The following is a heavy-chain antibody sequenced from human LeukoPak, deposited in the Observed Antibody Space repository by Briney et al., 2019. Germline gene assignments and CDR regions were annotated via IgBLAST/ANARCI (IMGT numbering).Heavy chain of an antibody. CDR3: ARQVAAASDAFDI. V-gene: IGHV5-51*01. D-gene: IGHD6-13*01. Sequence: GESLKISCKGSGYSFTSYWIGWVRQMPGKGVEWMGIIYPGDSDTRYSPSFQGQVTISADKSISTAYLQWSSLKASDTAMYYCARQVAAASDAFDIWGQGTMVTVSS. CDR1: GYSFTSYW. CDR2: IYPGDSDT. J-gene: IGHJ3*02.